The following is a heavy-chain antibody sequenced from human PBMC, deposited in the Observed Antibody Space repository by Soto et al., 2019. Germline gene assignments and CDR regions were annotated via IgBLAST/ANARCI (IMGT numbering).Heavy chain of an antibody. Sequence: QLQLQESGPGLVKPSETLSLTCSVSGGSISSSSYYWGWIRQPPGKGVEWIGSIYYSGNTYYNPSLKSRVTISVDTSKNQFSLRLSSVTAADTAVYYCARQEGQRGSVYCCLDYWGQGTLVTVSS. CDR3: ARQEGQRGSVYCCLDY. V-gene: IGHV4-39*01. D-gene: IGHD3-22*01. CDR2: IYYSGNT. CDR1: GGSISSSSYY. J-gene: IGHJ4*02.